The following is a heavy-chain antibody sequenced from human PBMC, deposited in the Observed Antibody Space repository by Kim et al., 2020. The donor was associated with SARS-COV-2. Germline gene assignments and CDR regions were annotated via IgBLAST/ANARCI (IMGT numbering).Heavy chain of an antibody. CDR1: GFSFSSYA. V-gene: IGHV3-23*01. J-gene: IGHJ4*02. CDR2: ISASGGST. CDR3: AKTPYGDYGNFDY. D-gene: IGHD4-17*01. Sequence: GGSLRLSCAASGFSFSSYAMSWVRQAPGKGLEWVSGISASGGSTYYADSVKGRFTISRDNSKNTLYLQMNSLRAEDTAVYYCAKTPYGDYGNFDYWGQGTLVTVSS.